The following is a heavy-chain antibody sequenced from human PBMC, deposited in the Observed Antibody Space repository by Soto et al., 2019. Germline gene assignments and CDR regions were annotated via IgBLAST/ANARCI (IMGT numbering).Heavy chain of an antibody. D-gene: IGHD1-7*01. CDR1: GFTFSSYA. V-gene: IGHV3-30-3*01. J-gene: IGHJ4*02. Sequence: QVQLVESGGGVVQPGRSLRLSCAASGFTFSSYAMHWVRQAPGKGLEWVAVISYDGSNKYYADSVKGRFTISRDNSKNTLYLQMNILRAEDTAVYYCAREYGITGTTFDYWGQGTLVTVSS. CDR2: ISYDGSNK. CDR3: AREYGITGTTFDY.